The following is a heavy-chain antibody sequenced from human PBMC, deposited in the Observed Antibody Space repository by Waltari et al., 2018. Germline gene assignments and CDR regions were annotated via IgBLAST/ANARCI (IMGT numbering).Heavy chain of an antibody. CDR2: INHSGST. Sequence: QVQLQQWGAGLLKPSETLSLTCAVYGGSFSGYYWSWIRQPPGKGLEWIGEINHSGSTNYNPSLKSRVTISVDTSKNQFSLKLSSVTAADTAVYYCARAKRGYSYGYYFDYWGQGTLVTVSS. CDR1: GGSFSGYY. CDR3: ARAKRGYSYGYYFDY. J-gene: IGHJ4*02. D-gene: IGHD5-18*01. V-gene: IGHV4-34*01.